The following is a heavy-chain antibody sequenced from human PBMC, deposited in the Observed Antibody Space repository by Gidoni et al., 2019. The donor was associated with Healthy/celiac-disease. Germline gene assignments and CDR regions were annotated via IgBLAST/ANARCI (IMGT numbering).Heavy chain of an antibody. CDR2: IYYIGTT. CDR1: GGSISGDY. J-gene: IGHJ6*03. CDR3: ARDRGDFWSGNYMDV. Sequence: QVQLQESGPGLVKPSETLSLTCTVSGGSISGDYWSWIRQPPGKGLEWIGYIYYIGTTKYNPSLESRVTISVDTSKNQFSLKLSSVTAADTAVYYCARDRGDFWSGNYMDVWGKGTTVTVSS. D-gene: IGHD3-3*01. V-gene: IGHV4-59*01.